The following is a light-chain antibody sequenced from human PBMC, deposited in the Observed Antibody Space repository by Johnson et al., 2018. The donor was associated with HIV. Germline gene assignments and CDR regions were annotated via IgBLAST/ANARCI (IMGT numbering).Light chain of an antibody. J-gene: IGLJ1*01. CDR1: SSNIGNNY. Sequence: QSVLTQPPSVSAAPGRKVTISCSGSSSNIGNNYVSWYQQLPGTAPKVLIYENNKRPSGIPDRFSGSKSGTSATLGITGLQTGDEADYYCGTWDSSLSAYVFGTGTKVTAL. CDR2: ENN. CDR3: GTWDSSLSAYV. V-gene: IGLV1-51*02.